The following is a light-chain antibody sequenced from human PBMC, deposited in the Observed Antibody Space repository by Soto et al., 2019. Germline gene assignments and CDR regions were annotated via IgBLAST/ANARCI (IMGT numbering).Light chain of an antibody. Sequence: DIQMTQSPSSLPASVGDRVTITCRASQTISSYLNWYQQKPGKAPKLLIFAASSLQSGVPSRFSGSGSGRHFTLTISSLQPEDFATYYSQQGYRTPPTFGQGNKVEIX. J-gene: IGKJ1*01. CDR3: QQGYRTPPT. CDR1: QTISSY. CDR2: AAS. V-gene: IGKV1-39*01.